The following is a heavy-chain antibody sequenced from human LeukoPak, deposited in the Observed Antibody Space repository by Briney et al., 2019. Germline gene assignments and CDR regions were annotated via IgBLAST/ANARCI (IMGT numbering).Heavy chain of an antibody. V-gene: IGHV3-53*01. J-gene: IGHJ4*02. CDR1: GFTVSSNY. Sequence: KAGGSLRLSCAASGFTVSSNYMSWVRQAPGKGLEWVSVIYSGGSTYYADSVKGRFTISRDNSKNTLYLQMNSLRAEDTAVYYCARRYSSGWYYFDYWGQGTLVTVSS. CDR3: ARRYSSGWYYFDY. D-gene: IGHD6-19*01. CDR2: IYSGGST.